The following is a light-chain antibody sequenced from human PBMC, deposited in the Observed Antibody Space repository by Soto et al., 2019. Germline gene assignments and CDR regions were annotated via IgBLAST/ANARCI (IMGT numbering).Light chain of an antibody. V-gene: IGKV1-5*01. Sequence: DIQMTQSPSTLSASVGERVTITCRASQSISSWLAWYQQKPGKAPKLLIYDASSLESGVPSRFSGSGSGSEFPLTISSLQPDDFATYYCQQYNSYSNTFGQGTKLEIK. CDR3: QQYNSYSNT. J-gene: IGKJ2*01. CDR1: QSISSW. CDR2: DAS.